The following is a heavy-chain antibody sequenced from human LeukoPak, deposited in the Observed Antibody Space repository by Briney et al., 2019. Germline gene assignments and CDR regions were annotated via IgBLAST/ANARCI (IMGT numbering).Heavy chain of an antibody. Sequence: SETLSLTCTVSSGSISTSNYYWGWVRQPPGKALEWIGNIFYSGSTYYSPSLKSRVTMSIDTSKTQFSLNLSSVTAADTAVYYCARDRRGNRGVYYFDYWGQGTLVTVSS. CDR3: ARDRRGNRGVYYFDY. CDR1: SGSISTSNYY. V-gene: IGHV4-39*07. D-gene: IGHD3-10*01. CDR2: IFYSGST. J-gene: IGHJ4*02.